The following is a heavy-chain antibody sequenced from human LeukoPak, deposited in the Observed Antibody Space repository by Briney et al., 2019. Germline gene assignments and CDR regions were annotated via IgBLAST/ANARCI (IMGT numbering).Heavy chain of an antibody. CDR1: GFTFSSYA. V-gene: IGHV3-64*01. J-gene: IGHJ4*02. CDR2: ISGNGDST. D-gene: IGHD1-26*01. Sequence: PGGSLRLSCAASGFTFSSYALHWVRQAPGKGLEYVSAISGNGDSTYYANSVKGRFTISRDNSKNTLYLQLGSLRAEDMAVYYCARLCSGSHNYFDYWGQGTLVTVSS. CDR3: ARLCSGSHNYFDY.